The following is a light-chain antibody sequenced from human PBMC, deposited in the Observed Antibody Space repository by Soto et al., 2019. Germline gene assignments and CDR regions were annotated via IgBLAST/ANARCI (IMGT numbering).Light chain of an antibody. V-gene: IGLV2-14*01. CDR3: SSYKTSSTVVV. J-gene: IGLJ2*01. Sequence: QSALTQPASVSGSPGQSITSSCTGTSSDIGGYNYVSWYQQYPGKAPKRMIFGVSDRPSGVSNRFSGSKSGTTASLTISGLQAEDEADYYCSSYKTSSTVVVFGGGTKLTVL. CDR1: SSDIGGYNY. CDR2: GVS.